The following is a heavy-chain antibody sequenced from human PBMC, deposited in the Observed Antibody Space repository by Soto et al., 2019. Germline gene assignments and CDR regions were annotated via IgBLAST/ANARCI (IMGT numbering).Heavy chain of an antibody. D-gene: IGHD6-19*01. CDR3: ARDLHSSGWLPGFDP. Sequence: EVQLVESGGGLVQPGGSLRVSCAASGFTVNNNYMSWVLQAPGKGLEWVSVIYSGGSTYYVDSVKGRFTMSRDNSKNTVYLQMNSLRAEDTAVYYCARDLHSSGWLPGFDPWGQGTLVTVSS. CDR2: IYSGGST. J-gene: IGHJ5*02. V-gene: IGHV3-66*01. CDR1: GFTVNNNY.